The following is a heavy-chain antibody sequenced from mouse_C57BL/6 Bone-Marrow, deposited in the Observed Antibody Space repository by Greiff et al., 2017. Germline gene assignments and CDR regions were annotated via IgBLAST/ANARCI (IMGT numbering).Heavy chain of an antibody. D-gene: IGHD2-3*01. CDR1: GFNIKDDY. CDR2: IDPENGDT. Sequence: VHVKQSGAELVRPGASVKLSCTASGFNIKDDYMHWVKQRPEQGLEWIGWIDPENGDTEYASKFQGKATITADTSSNTASLQLSSLTSEDTAVYYCTGGYYDYFDYWGQGTTLTVSS. J-gene: IGHJ2*01. V-gene: IGHV14-4*01. CDR3: TGGYYDYFDY.